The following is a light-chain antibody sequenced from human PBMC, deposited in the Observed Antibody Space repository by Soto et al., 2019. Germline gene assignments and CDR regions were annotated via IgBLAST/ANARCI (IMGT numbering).Light chain of an antibody. CDR2: GTS. CDR3: QRFGTSPPWT. CDR1: QSLSSSY. Sequence: DIVLTQSPATLSLSPGERATLSCSSIQSLSSSYLAWYQQKPGQAPRLLIYGTSIRATGIPDRFSGSGSGTDFTLTITRLEPEDFAVYYCQRFGTSPPWTFGQGTKVDIK. V-gene: IGKV3-20*01. J-gene: IGKJ1*01.